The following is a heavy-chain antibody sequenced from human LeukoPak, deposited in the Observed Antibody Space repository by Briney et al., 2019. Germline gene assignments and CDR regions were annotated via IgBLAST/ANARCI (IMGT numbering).Heavy chain of an antibody. CDR3: ARQEGEQQLVGNAFDI. J-gene: IGHJ3*02. CDR2: VYPGDSEN. CDR1: GYSFSNFW. Sequence: GEPLRISCKASGYSFSNFWIGWVRQLPGKGLEWMGLVYPGDSENRFSPSFQGQVTISADKSISTAYLQWSSLKASDTAIYYCARQEGEQQLVGNAFDIWGQGTMVTVSS. D-gene: IGHD6-13*01. V-gene: IGHV5-51*01.